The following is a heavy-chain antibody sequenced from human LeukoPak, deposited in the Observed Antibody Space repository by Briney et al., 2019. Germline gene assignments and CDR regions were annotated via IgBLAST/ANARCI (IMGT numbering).Heavy chain of an antibody. Sequence: ASVKVSYKASGYTFTNYDINWVRQATGQGLEWRGWMNPNSGNTGYAQKFQGRVTMTRNTSISTAYMELSSLRAEDTAVYYCARGPARSISVRCGFDRWGQGTLVTVST. V-gene: IGHV1-8*01. D-gene: IGHD6-6*01. CDR3: ARGPARSISVRCGFDR. CDR1: GYTFTNYD. J-gene: IGHJ5*02. CDR2: MNPNSGNT.